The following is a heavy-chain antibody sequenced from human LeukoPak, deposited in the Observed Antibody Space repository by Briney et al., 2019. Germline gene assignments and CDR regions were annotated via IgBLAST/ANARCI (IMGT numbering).Heavy chain of an antibody. Sequence: GGSLRLSCAASGFTFSSYSMNWLRQAPGKGLEWVSSISSSSYIYYADSVKGRFTISRDNAKNSLYLQMNSLRAEDTAVYYCARVFGHGGNSVFYYFDYWGQGTLVTVSS. D-gene: IGHD4-23*01. CDR1: GFTFSSYS. CDR3: ARVFGHGGNSVFYYFDY. V-gene: IGHV3-21*01. J-gene: IGHJ4*02. CDR2: ISSSSYI.